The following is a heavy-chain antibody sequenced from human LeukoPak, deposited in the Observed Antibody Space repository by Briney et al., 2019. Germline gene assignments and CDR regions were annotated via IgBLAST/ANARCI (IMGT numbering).Heavy chain of an antibody. V-gene: IGHV3-23*01. CDR2: MSGSGNSI. J-gene: IGHJ4*02. D-gene: IGHD1-14*01. CDR3: AKNHGASTGYDY. Sequence: HPGGSLRLSCAASGLTFSNAWMTWVRQAPGKGLEWVSAMSGSGNSIYYADSLKGRFTISRDNSKNTLYLQMNSLRAEDTAIYYCAKNHGASTGYDYWGQGTLVTVSS. CDR1: GLTFSNAW.